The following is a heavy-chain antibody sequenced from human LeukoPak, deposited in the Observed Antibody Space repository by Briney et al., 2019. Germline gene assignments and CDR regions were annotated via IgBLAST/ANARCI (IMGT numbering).Heavy chain of an antibody. CDR1: GFTFSSYA. Sequence: GGSLRLSCAASGFTFSSYAMNWIRQVPGKGLGWVSAISGSGDSTYYGDSVKGRFTISRDNSKNTLYLQMNSLRAEDTAVYYCAKGLGSDYGDYWGQGTLVTVSS. D-gene: IGHD2-15*01. CDR3: AKGLGSDYGDY. V-gene: IGHV3-23*01. CDR2: ISGSGDST. J-gene: IGHJ4*02.